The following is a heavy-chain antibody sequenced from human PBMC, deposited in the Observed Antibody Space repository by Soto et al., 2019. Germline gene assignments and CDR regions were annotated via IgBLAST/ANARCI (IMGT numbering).Heavy chain of an antibody. J-gene: IGHJ6*03. D-gene: IGHD3-22*01. V-gene: IGHV1-18*01. Sequence: GASVKVSCKASGYTFTSYGISWVRQAPGQGLEWMGWISAYNGNTNYAQKLQGRVTLTTDTSTSTAYLELRSLRSDDTAVYYCARVDSYYYYMDVWGKGTTVTVSS. CDR3: ARVDSYYYYMDV. CDR2: ISAYNGNT. CDR1: GYTFTSYG.